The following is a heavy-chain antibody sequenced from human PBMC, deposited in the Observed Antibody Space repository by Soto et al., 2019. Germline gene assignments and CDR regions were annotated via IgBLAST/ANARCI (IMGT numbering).Heavy chain of an antibody. Sequence: SETLSLTCAVSGGSISSNNWWSWVRQPPGKGLEWIGEIFHSGSTYYNPSLKSRVTISLDKSKKQFSLKLSSVTAAETAVYYCARGMTTVTTLDYWGQGTLVTVSS. D-gene: IGHD4-17*01. J-gene: IGHJ4*02. CDR3: ARGMTTVTTLDY. V-gene: IGHV4-4*02. CDR2: IFHSGST. CDR1: GGSISSNNW.